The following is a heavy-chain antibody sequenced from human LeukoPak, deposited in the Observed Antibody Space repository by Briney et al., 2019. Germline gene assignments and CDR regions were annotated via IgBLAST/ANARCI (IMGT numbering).Heavy chain of an antibody. D-gene: IGHD3-10*01. CDR2: INHSGST. Sequence: PSETLSLTCAVYGGSFSGYYWSWIRQPPGKGLEWIGEINHSGSTNYNPSLKSRVTISVDTSKNQFSLKLSSVTAADTAVYYCARQGAPYYYGSGSYYNVAYDYWGQGTLVTVSS. V-gene: IGHV4-34*01. J-gene: IGHJ4*02. CDR3: ARQGAPYYYGSGSYYNVAYDY. CDR1: GGSFSGYY.